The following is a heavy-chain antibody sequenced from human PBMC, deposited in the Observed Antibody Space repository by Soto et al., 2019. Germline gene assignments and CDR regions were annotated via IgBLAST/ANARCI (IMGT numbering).Heavy chain of an antibody. J-gene: IGHJ6*02. CDR1: GGSISSSSYY. CDR2: IYYSGST. V-gene: IGHV4-39*07. CDR3: VRSLLTRIRGATIPYYSVMDV. D-gene: IGHD3-10*01. Sequence: PSEALSLTCTVSGGSISSSSYYWGWIRQPPGKGLEWIGSIYYSGSTYYNPSLKSRVTISVDTSKNQFSLKLSSVSAADTAVYYCVRSLLTRIRGATIPYYSVMDVWGQGTTVTVSS.